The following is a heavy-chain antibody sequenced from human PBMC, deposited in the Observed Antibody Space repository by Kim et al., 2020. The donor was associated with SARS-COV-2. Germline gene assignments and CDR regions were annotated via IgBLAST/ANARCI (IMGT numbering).Heavy chain of an antibody. D-gene: IGHD6-19*01. CDR3: ARASGWFRAIED. CDR1: GYPFTTDD. Sequence: ASVKVSCKASGYPFTTDDINWVRQATGQGPEWMGWLNTDSGTTGYAQGFKGRLTMTRDTSTNTAYMELRSLTSEDTAVYYCARASGWFRAIEDWGQGTQV. V-gene: IGHV1-8*01. CDR2: LNTDSGTT. J-gene: IGHJ4*02.